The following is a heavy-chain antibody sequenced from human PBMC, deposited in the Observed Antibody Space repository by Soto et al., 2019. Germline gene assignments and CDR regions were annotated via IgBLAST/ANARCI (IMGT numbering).Heavy chain of an antibody. CDR2: IIPIFGTA. V-gene: IGHV1-69*13. CDR3: ARDWGYCSGGSCYPSVGFPWFDH. J-gene: IGHJ5*02. CDR1: GGTFSSYA. D-gene: IGHD2-15*01. Sequence: SVKVSCKASGGTFSSYAISWVRQAPGQGLEWMGGIIPIFGTANYAQKFQGRVTITADESTSTAYMELSSLRSEDTAVYYCARDWGYCSGGSCYPSVGFPWFDHWGQGTLVTVSS.